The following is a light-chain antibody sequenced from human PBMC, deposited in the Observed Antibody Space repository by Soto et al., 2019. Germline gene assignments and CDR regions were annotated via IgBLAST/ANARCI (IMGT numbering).Light chain of an antibody. CDR1: QNILLNSNNKNS. Sequence: IVMTQSPVSLAVSLGEMATISCKSSQNILLNSNNKNSLTWYQQKPGQPPKLLIYWASTRNSGVPDRFSGSGSGTDFTLTISCLQAEDVAVYYCQQYFGTAYTFGQGTKVEIK. J-gene: IGKJ2*01. CDR3: QQYFGTAYT. V-gene: IGKV4-1*01. CDR2: WAS.